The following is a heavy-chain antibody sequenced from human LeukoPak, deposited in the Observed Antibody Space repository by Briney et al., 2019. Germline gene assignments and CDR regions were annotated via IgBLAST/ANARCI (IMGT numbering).Heavy chain of an antibody. V-gene: IGHV3-15*01. CDR1: GFIFSNAW. J-gene: IGHJ6*03. Sequence: GESLRLSCAASGFIFSNAWMSWVRQAPGKGLEWVGRIKSKTDGGTTDYAAHVKGEFTISRDDSKNTLYLQINSLKTEDTAVYYCTTGFYFIDVWGKGTTVTVSS. CDR3: TTGFYFIDV. CDR2: IKSKTDGGTT.